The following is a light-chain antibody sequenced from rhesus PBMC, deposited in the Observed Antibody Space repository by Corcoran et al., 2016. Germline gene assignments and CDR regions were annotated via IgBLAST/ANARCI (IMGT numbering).Light chain of an antibody. Sequence: DIQMTQSPSSLSASVGDRVTITCRASENVNNYLNWYQQKPGKAPKHLIYKASTLQSGVPSRFSGSGSGTDYTFTSSSLQPEDVATYYCQHGYGTPRTFGQGTKVEIK. J-gene: IGKJ1*01. CDR3: QHGYGTPRT. CDR2: KAS. CDR1: ENVNNY. V-gene: IGKV1-74*01.